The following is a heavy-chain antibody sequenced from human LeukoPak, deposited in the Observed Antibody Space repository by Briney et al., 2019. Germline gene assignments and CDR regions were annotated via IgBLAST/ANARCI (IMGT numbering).Heavy chain of an antibody. CDR1: GFTFSDYY. J-gene: IGHJ4*02. Sequence: GGSLRLSCAASGFTFSDYYMSWIRQAPGKGLEWVSYISGSSTHTNYVDSVKGRFTISRDNAKKSLYLQMNSLRAEDTAVYYCATPGLLGYCSSAICAPPGYWGQGTLVTVSS. CDR2: ISGSSTHT. D-gene: IGHD2-2*01. CDR3: ATPGLLGYCSSAICAPPGY. V-gene: IGHV3-11*03.